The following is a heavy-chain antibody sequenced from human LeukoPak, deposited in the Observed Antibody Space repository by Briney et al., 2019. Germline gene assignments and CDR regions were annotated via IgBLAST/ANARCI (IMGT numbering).Heavy chain of an antibody. J-gene: IGHJ4*02. CDR2: ISYDGSNK. V-gene: IGHV3-30*04. D-gene: IGHD3-10*01. CDR1: GFTFSSYA. CDR3: AKDHGMVRGVGIFDY. Sequence: GGSLRLSCAASGFTFSSYAMHWVRQAPGKGLEWVAVISYDGSNKYYADSVKGRFTISRDNSKNTLYLQMNSLRAEDTAVYYCAKDHGMVRGVGIFDYWSQGTLVTVSS.